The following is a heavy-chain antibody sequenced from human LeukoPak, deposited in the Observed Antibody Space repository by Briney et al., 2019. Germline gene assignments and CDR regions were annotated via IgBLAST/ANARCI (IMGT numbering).Heavy chain of an antibody. J-gene: IGHJ4*02. V-gene: IGHV3-48*03. CDR2: ISSSGSTI. D-gene: IGHD3-16*02. CDR1: GFTFSSYE. CDR3: TRGYPIFDY. Sequence: PEGSLRLSCAASGFTFSSYEMNWVRQAPGKGLEWVSYISSSGSTIYYADSVKGRFTISRDNAKNTLYLQMNSLRVEDTAVYYCTRGYPIFDYWGQGTLVTVSS.